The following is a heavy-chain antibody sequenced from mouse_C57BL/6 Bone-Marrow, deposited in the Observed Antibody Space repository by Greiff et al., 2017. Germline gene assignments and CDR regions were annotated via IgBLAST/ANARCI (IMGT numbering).Heavy chain of an antibody. D-gene: IGHD4-1*01. V-gene: IGHV3-6*01. CDR2: ISYDGSN. J-gene: IGHJ4*01. Sequence: EVKLMESGPGLVKPSQSLSLTCSVTGYSITSGYYWNWIRQFPGNKLEWMGYISYDGSNNYNPSLKNRISITRDTSKNQFFLKLNSVTTEDTATYYCARDLPGPYWGQGTSVTVSS. CDR1: GYSITSGYY. CDR3: ARDLPGPY.